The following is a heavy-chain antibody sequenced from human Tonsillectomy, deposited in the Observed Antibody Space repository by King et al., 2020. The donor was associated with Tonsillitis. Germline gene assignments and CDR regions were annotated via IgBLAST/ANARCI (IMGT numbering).Heavy chain of an antibody. D-gene: IGHD3-3*01. CDR2: IYYSGST. V-gene: IGHV4-39*01. J-gene: IGHJ4*02. Sequence: QLQESGPGLVKPSETLSLTCTVSGGSISSSSYYWGWIRQPPGKGLEWIGSIYYSGSTYYNPSLKSRVTISEDTSKNQFSLKLSSVTAADTAVYYCARRGYDFWSGYYEPFDYWGQGTLVTVSS. CDR1: GGSISSSSYY. CDR3: ARRGYDFWSGYYEPFDY.